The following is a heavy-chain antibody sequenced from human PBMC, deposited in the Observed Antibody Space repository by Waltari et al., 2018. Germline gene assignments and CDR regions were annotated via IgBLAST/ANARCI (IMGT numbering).Heavy chain of an antibody. V-gene: IGHV3-21*01. CDR3: ASSWYDC. J-gene: IGHJ5*01. Sequence: MKWVHRAPGKGLEWVSSISRTGSYTYYADSVKGRFTISRDNAKKSMSLQMNNLRAEDTAVYYCASSWYDCWGQGTLVTVSS. CDR2: ISRTGSYT.